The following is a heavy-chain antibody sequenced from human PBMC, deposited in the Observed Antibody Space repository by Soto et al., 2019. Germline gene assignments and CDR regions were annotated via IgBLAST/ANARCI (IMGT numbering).Heavy chain of an antibody. CDR1: GGSISNYY. J-gene: IGHJ5*02. Sequence: PSETLSLTCTVSGGSISNYYWTWIRQPAGKGLEWIGRMYTSGSTNYNPSLKSRVTMSVDTSKNQFSLNLRSVTAADTAVYYCARSPGYFTISSLDPWGQGTLVTVSS. V-gene: IGHV4-4*07. CDR3: ARSPGYFTISSLDP. CDR2: MYTSGST. D-gene: IGHD2-8*01.